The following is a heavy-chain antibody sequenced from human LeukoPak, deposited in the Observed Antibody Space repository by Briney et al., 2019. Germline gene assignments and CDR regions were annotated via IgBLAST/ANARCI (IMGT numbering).Heavy chain of an antibody. Sequence: WVRQPPGKGLEWIGYIYYSGSTYYNPSLKSRVTISVDTSKNQFSLKLSSVTAADTAVYYCARGPTTVVTGGFDYWGQGTLVTVSS. CDR2: IYYSGST. CDR3: ARGPTTVVTGGFDY. V-gene: IGHV4-30-4*08. J-gene: IGHJ4*02. D-gene: IGHD4-23*01.